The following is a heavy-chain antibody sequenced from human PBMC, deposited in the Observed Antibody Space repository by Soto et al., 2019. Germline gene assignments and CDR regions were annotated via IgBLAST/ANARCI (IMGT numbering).Heavy chain of an antibody. V-gene: IGHV1-2*04. J-gene: IGHJ5*02. CDR1: GYTFIDYY. D-gene: IGHD2-21*02. CDR2: INANSGGT. Sequence: QGQLVQSGAEVKKPGASVKVSCKTSGYTFIDYYIHWVRQAPGQGIEWMGWINANSGGTNYAQKFQGWVTLTRDTSIRTAYMELNTDDTAVYYCARGPVTAWDNWFDLWGQGTLVTVSS. CDR3: ARGPVTAWDNWFDL.